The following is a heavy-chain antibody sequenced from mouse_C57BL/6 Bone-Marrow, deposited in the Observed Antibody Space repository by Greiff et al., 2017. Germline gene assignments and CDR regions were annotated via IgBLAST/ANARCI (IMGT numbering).Heavy chain of an antibody. CDR1: GYTFTSYG. D-gene: IGHD2-12*01. Sequence: QVHVKQSGAELARPGASVKLSCKASGYTFTSYGISWVKQRTGQGLEWIGEIYPRSGNTYYNEKFKGKATLTADKSSSTAYMELRSLTSEDSAVYVCARRTYHRGFAYWGQGTLVTVSA. CDR3: ARRTYHRGFAY. V-gene: IGHV1-81*01. CDR2: IYPRSGNT. J-gene: IGHJ3*01.